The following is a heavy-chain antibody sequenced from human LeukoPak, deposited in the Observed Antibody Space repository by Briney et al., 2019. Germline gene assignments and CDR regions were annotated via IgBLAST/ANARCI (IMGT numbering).Heavy chain of an antibody. V-gene: IGHV1-24*01. J-gene: IGHJ5*02. CDR2: FDPEDGET. CDR1: GYTLTELS. CDR3: ATSSARYCSSTSCYTYYNWFDP. Sequence: GASVKVSCKVSGYTLTELSMHWVRQAPGKGLGWMGGFDPEDGETIYAQKFQGRVTMTEDTSTDAAYMELSSLRSEDTAVYYCATSSARYCSSTSCYTYYNWFDPWGQGTLVTVSS. D-gene: IGHD2-2*02.